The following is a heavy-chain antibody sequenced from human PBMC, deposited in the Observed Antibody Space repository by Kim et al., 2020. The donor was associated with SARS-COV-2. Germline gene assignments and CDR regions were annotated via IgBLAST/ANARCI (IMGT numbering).Heavy chain of an antibody. Sequence: GGSLRLSCAASGFTFRTYWMTWARQAPGKGLEWVANIKQDGSEKYYVDSVKGRFTISRDNAKNSLYLQMNSLRVEDTAVYYCARDCGTTMKSYGMDVWGQGTTVTVSS. CDR1: GFTFRTYW. D-gene: IGHD4-17*01. J-gene: IGHJ6*02. CDR2: IKQDGSEK. CDR3: ARDCGTTMKSYGMDV. V-gene: IGHV3-7*03.